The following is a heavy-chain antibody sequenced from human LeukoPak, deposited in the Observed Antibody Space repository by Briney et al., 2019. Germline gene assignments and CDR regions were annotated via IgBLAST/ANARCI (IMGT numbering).Heavy chain of an antibody. CDR1: GGSFSGHY. CDR2: IYYSGTT. J-gene: IGHJ4*02. CDR3: ARDLYSHNLDAEY. V-gene: IGHV4-34*11. D-gene: IGHD5-18*01. Sequence: PSETLSLICAVYGGSFSGHYWTWIRQPQPPGKGLEWIGSIYYSGTTYYNPSLRSRVTISVDTSKNQFSLNLRSVTAADTAVYYCARDLYSHNLDAEYWGQGTLVTVSS.